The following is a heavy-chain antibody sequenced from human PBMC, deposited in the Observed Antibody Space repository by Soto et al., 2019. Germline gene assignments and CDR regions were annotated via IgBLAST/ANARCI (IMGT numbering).Heavy chain of an antibody. Sequence: PRESLKISCKGSGYSFTSYWISWVRQMPGKGLEWMGRIDPSDSYTNYSPSFQGHVTISADKSISTAYLQWSSLKASDTAMYYCAGLSAGYGDYDYYYGMDVWGQGTTVTVAS. D-gene: IGHD4-17*01. V-gene: IGHV5-10-1*01. CDR3: AGLSAGYGDYDYYYGMDV. J-gene: IGHJ6*02. CDR2: IDPSDSYT. CDR1: GYSFTSYW.